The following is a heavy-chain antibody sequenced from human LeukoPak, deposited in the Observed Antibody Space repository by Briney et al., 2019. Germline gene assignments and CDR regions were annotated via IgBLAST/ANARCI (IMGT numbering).Heavy chain of an antibody. CDR2: IYYSGST. CDR3: ARERWELLGFDY. CDR1: GGSISSYY. Sequence: SETLSLTCTVSGGSISSYYWSWIRQPPGKGLEWIGYIYYSGSTNYNPSFKSRVTISVDTSKNQFSLKLSSVTAADTAVYYCARERWELLGFDYWGQGTLVTVSS. D-gene: IGHD1-26*01. V-gene: IGHV4-59*01. J-gene: IGHJ4*02.